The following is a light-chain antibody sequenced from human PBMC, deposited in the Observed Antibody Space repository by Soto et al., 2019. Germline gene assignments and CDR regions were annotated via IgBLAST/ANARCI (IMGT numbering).Light chain of an antibody. CDR2: TAS. J-gene: IGKJ1*01. V-gene: IGKV1-5*03. CDR1: QSISSW. CDR3: QHYNSYPWT. Sequence: DIQMTQSPSTLSASVGDRVTITCRASQSISSWLAWYQQKPGKAPKLLIYTASSLQSGVPSRFSGSGSGTEFTLTISSLQPDNFATYYCQHYNSYPWTFGQGTKVEI.